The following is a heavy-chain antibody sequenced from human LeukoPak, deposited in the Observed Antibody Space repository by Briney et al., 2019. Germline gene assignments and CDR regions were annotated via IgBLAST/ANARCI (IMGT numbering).Heavy chain of an antibody. V-gene: IGHV4-34*01. CDR2: INYGENT. D-gene: IGHD6-13*01. CDR1: GGSFSGYH. CDR3: ARRSPYSSSNYYYYYMDV. Sequence: PSETLSLTCAVYGGSFSGYHWSWIRQPPGKGPEWIGEINYGENTDYNPSLKSRITISVDTSKNEFSLKLSSVTAADTAVYYCARRSPYSSSNYYYYYMDVWGKGTTVTISS. J-gene: IGHJ6*03.